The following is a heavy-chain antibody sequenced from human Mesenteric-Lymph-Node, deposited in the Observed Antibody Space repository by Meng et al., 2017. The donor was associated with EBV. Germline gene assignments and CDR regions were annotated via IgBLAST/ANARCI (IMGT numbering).Heavy chain of an antibody. CDR3: ARDFHHDYYGSGNYPN. D-gene: IGHD3-10*01. CDR2: IYYGGSA. Sequence: QVQLQESGSGLVQPSQTLSLPCAVPGVSITSDGYYWSWIRQPPGKGLEWIGYIYYGGSAYYNPSLKSRVTISVDTSKNQFSLKLTSVTAADTAVYYCARDFHHDYYGSGNYPNWGQGTLVTVAS. J-gene: IGHJ4*02. CDR1: GVSITSDGYY. V-gene: IGHV4-30-4*01.